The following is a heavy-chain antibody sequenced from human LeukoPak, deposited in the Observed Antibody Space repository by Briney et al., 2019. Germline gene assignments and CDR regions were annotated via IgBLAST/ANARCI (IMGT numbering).Heavy chain of an antibody. Sequence: SETLSLTCSVAGGSISTYYWNWIRQTPGRGLEWIGHISNGNTDYNPSLKSRVTISVDTSKNQFSLRLTSVTAADTAVYYCARDKAHSYGRYFDPWGQGALVIVSS. V-gene: IGHV4-59*01. CDR2: ISNGNT. D-gene: IGHD5-18*01. CDR1: GGSISTYY. J-gene: IGHJ5*02. CDR3: ARDKAHSYGRYFDP.